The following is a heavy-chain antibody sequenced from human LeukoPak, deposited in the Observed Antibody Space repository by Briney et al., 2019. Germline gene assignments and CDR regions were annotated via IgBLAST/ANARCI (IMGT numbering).Heavy chain of an antibody. CDR1: GYTLTELS. J-gene: IGHJ5*02. D-gene: IGHD2-2*01. CDR3: ATGRYYCSSTGCYWIGFDP. CDR2: FDPEDGET. V-gene: IGHV1-24*01. Sequence: GGSVIPSCKVSGYTLTELSMHWVRQAPGKGLEWMGGFDPEDGETIYAQKFQGRVTMTEDTSTDTAYMELSSLRSEDTAVYYCATGRYYCSSTGCYWIGFDPWGQGTLVTATS.